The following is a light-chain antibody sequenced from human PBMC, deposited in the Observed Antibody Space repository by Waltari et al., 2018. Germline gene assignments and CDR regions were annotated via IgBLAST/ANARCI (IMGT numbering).Light chain of an antibody. CDR2: DNK. J-gene: IGLJ3*02. Sequence: QSVLTQSPSASGTPGQRVIISCSGSNSNIGSNYVYWYQHHPGAAPKLLIFDNKLRASRGPDRFSGSKAGTSVSLAINGRRSEDEADYYCATWDDSLSVWLFGGGTKLTVL. V-gene: IGLV1-47*02. CDR1: NSNIGSNY. CDR3: ATWDDSLSVWL.